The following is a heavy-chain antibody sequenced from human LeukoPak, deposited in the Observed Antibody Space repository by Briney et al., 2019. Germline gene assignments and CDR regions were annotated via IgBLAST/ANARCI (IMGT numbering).Heavy chain of an antibody. V-gene: IGHV3-9*01. Sequence: QPGGSLRLSCAASGFTFDDYAMHWVRHAPGKGLEWVSGISWNSGSIGYADSVKGRFTISRDNAKNSLYQQMNSLRAEDTALYYCAKDIGEDGSFDYWGQGTLVTVSS. CDR1: GFTFDDYA. D-gene: IGHD1-26*01. J-gene: IGHJ4*02. CDR3: AKDIGEDGSFDY. CDR2: ISWNSGSI.